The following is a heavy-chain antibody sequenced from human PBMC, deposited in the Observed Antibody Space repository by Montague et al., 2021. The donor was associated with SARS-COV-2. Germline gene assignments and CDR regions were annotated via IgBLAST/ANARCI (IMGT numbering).Heavy chain of an antibody. CDR1: GFTFSSYA. Sequence: SLRLSCAASGFTFSSYAMHWVRQAPGKGLEWVAVISYDGSNKYYADSVKGRFTISRDNSKNTLYLQMNSLRAEDMAVYYCARGEYDILTGYSSLANSYFDYWGQGTLVTVSS. CDR2: ISYDGSNK. D-gene: IGHD3-9*01. CDR3: ARGEYDILTGYSSLANSYFDY. V-gene: IGHV3-30-3*01. J-gene: IGHJ4*02.